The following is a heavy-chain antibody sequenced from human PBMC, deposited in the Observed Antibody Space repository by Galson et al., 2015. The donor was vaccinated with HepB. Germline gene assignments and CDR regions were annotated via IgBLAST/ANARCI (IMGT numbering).Heavy chain of an antibody. J-gene: IGHJ4*02. CDR3: ARGAEGAWFGENLDS. D-gene: IGHD3-10*01. CDR1: GFTFKDYA. CDR2: ISFHESNK. Sequence: SLRLSCAASGFTFKDYAFHWVRQAPGKGLEWVAVISFHESNKDYADSVKGRFTISRDNSKNTLFLQMNNLRMEDTAIYFCARGAEGAWFGENLDSWGQGTLVTVSS. V-gene: IGHV3-30*04.